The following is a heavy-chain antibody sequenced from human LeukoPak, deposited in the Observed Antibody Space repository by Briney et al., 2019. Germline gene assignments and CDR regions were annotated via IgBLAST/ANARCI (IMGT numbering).Heavy chain of an antibody. V-gene: IGHV4-30-4*08. D-gene: IGHD2-2*01. J-gene: IGHJ5*02. CDR2: IYYSGST. Sequence: SETLSLTCTVSGGSISSGDYYWSWIRQPPGKGLEWIGYIYYSGSTYYNPSLKSRVTISVDTSKNQFSLKLSSVTAAYTAVYYCARGVPAAFNWFDPWGQGTLVTVSS. CDR3: ARGVPAAFNWFDP. CDR1: GGSISSGDYY.